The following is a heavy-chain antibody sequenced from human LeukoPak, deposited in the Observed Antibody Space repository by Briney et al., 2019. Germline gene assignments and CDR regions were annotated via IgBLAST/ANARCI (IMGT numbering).Heavy chain of an antibody. CDR1: GYTFTSHG. D-gene: IGHD3-16*02. V-gene: IGHV1-18*01. Sequence: ASVKVSCKTSGYTFTSHGINWLRQAPGQGLEWMGWVSGYNGNTDYAQKFQGRVTMTTDRSTNTVYMELRSLRYDDTAVYYCARDRPVMITFGGVIIAAYWGQGTLVSVSS. J-gene: IGHJ4*02. CDR3: ARDRPVMITFGGVIIAAY. CDR2: VSGYNGNT.